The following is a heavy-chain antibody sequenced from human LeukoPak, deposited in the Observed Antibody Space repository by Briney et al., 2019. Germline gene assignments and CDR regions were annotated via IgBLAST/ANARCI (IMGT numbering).Heavy chain of an antibody. J-gene: IGHJ2*01. CDR2: IYYSGST. D-gene: IGHD3-22*01. V-gene: IGHV4-59*01. Sequence: SETLSLTCTVSGGSISSYYWSWIRQPPGKGLEWIGYIYYSGSTNYNPSLKSRVTISVDTSKNQFSLKLSSVTAADTAVYYCARIKYYYDSSAYAHWYFDLWGRGTLVTVSS. CDR3: ARIKYYYDSSAYAHWYFDL. CDR1: GGSISSYY.